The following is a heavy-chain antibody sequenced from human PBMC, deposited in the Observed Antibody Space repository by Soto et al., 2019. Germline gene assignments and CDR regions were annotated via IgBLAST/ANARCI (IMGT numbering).Heavy chain of an antibody. Sequence: QPGGSLRLSCAASGFTFSSYGMHWVRQAPGKGLEWVAVIWSDGTKKYFADSVKGRFTISRDNSKNTMYLQMNSLRAEDTVVYYCARDFCGGSCYYFDYWGQGPLVTVSS. CDR3: ARDFCGGSCYYFDY. V-gene: IGHV3-33*01. CDR2: IWSDGTKK. D-gene: IGHD2-15*01. J-gene: IGHJ4*02. CDR1: GFTFSSYG.